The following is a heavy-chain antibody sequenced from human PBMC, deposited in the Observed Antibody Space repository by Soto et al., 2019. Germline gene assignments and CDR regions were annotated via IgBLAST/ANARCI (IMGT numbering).Heavy chain of an antibody. CDR2: ISGSGDRT. CDR3: VKDDGGYPSTAPH. CDR1: GITISNYP. V-gene: IGHV3-23*01. Sequence: EVQLLESGGGLVQPGGSLRLSCAASGITISNYPMSWVRQATGKGLDWVSGISGSGDRTYYADAAKGRFTISKDIARNSLYLQLDSLGVEDTSVYFCVKDDGGYPSTAPHWGQGTLVTVSS. J-gene: IGHJ4*02. D-gene: IGHD3-22*01.